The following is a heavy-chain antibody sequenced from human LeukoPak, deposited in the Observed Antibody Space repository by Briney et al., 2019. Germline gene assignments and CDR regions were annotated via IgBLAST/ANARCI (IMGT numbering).Heavy chain of an antibody. CDR1: GYTFTVYY. Sequence: ASVKVSCXASGYTFTVYYMHWVRQAHGQGLEWMGWINPNSGGTNYAQKFQGRVTMTRDTSISTAYMELSRLRSDDTAVYYCARVPNYYYMDVWGKGTTVTVSS. CDR2: INPNSGGT. V-gene: IGHV1-2*02. J-gene: IGHJ6*03. CDR3: ARVPNYYYMDV.